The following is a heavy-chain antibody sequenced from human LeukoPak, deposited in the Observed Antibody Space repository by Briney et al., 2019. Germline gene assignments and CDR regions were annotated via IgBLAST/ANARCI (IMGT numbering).Heavy chain of an antibody. J-gene: IGHJ2*01. CDR1: GGSFSGYY. D-gene: IGHD4-17*01. CDR2: INHSGST. V-gene: IGHV4-34*01. CDR3: AREEAAVTPGNWYFDL. Sequence: SETLSLTCAVYGGSFSGYYWSWIRQPLGKGLEWIGEINHSGSTNYNPSLKSRVTISVDTSKNQFSLKLSSVTAADTAVYYCAREEAAVTPGNWYFDLWGRGTLVTVSS.